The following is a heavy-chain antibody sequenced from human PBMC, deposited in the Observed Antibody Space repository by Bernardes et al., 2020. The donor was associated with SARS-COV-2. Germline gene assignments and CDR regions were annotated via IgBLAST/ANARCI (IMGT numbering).Heavy chain of an antibody. CDR2: IGPSSRDI. CDR3: ARRLIVEARAGLDY. Sequence: GGSLRLYCAASGFTFSSYSMYWVRQTPGKGLEWVSHIGPSSRDISCADSVKGRFTTSRDDAKNSLYLQMHSLTAEDTAVYYCARRLIVEARAGLDYWGQGTLVTVSS. D-gene: IGHD2-15*01. CDR1: GFTFSSYS. J-gene: IGHJ4*02. V-gene: IGHV3-21*05.